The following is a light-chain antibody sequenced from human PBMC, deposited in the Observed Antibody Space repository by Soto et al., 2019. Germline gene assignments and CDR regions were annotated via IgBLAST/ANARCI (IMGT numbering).Light chain of an antibody. CDR2: YAS. CDR1: QSLGNS. J-gene: IGKJ2*01. V-gene: IGKV3-15*01. CDR3: QQYISWYT. Sequence: EIVMTQSPVTLSVSPGERATISCRASQSLGNSLAWYQQKPGQAPRLLIYYASTRATGVPARSSGSGSGTEFTLTISSLQSEDFATYYCQQYISWYTFGQGTNLEIK.